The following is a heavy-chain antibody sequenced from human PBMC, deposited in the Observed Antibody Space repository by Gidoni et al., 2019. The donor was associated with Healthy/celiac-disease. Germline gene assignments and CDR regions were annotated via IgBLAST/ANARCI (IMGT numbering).Heavy chain of an antibody. D-gene: IGHD3-10*01. V-gene: IGHV1-69*01. CDR1: GGTFSSYA. CDR3: ARDQEGYYGSGSYRYYYYYGMDV. Sequence: QVQLVQSGAEVKAGTSPTVSCKASGGTFSSYAISWVRQAPGQGLEWMGGIIPIFGTANYAQKFQGRVTITADESTSTAYMELSSLRSEDTAVYYCARDQEGYYGSGSYRYYYYYGMDVWGQGTTVTVSS. J-gene: IGHJ6*02. CDR2: IIPIFGTA.